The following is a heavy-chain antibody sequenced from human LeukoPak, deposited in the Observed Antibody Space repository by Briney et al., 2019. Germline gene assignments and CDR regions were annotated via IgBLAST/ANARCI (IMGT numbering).Heavy chain of an antibody. CDR3: ARDYKVVRGVLKFDP. Sequence: ASVKVSCKASGYTFNGYYIHWVRQAPGQGLEWMGWINPNSGGTNYAQKFQGRVTMTRDTSISTAYMELSRLRSDDTAVYYCARDYKVVRGVLKFDPWGQGTLVTVSS. CDR1: GYTFNGYY. CDR2: INPNSGGT. V-gene: IGHV1-2*02. D-gene: IGHD3-10*01. J-gene: IGHJ5*02.